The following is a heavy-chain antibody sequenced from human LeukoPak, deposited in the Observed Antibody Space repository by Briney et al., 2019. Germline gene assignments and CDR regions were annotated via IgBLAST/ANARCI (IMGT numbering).Heavy chain of an antibody. V-gene: IGHV4-59*01. Sequence: PSETLSLTCTVSGGSISSYYWSWIRQPPGKGLEWIGYIYYSGSTNYNPSLKSRVTISVDTSKNQFSLKLSSVTAADAAVYYCARGGTMVRGVINWFDPWGQGTLVTVSS. CDR1: GGSISSYY. CDR2: IYYSGST. D-gene: IGHD3-10*01. J-gene: IGHJ5*02. CDR3: ARGGTMVRGVINWFDP.